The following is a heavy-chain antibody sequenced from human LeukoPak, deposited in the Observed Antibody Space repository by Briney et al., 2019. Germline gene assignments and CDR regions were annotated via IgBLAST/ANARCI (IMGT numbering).Heavy chain of an antibody. J-gene: IGHJ4*02. D-gene: IGHD2-2*01. CDR1: GFTFRNYW. V-gene: IGHV3-21*01. Sequence: PGGSLRLSCAASGFTFRNYWMSWIRQAPGRGLEWVSCISSSSSSYIYYADSVRGRFTISRDNAKNSLYLQMNSLRAEDTAVYYCARAMPGFDYWGQGTLVTVSS. CDR3: ARAMPGFDY. CDR2: ISSSSSSYI.